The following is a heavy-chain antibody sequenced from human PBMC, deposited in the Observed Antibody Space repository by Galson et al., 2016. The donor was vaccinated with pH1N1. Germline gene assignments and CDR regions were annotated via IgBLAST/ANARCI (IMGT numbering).Heavy chain of an antibody. CDR3: ARLGDTYGGDALDM. CDR1: GYNFAKYW. D-gene: IGHD5-18*01. Sequence: QSGAEVKKPGESLMISCEGSGYNFAKYWISWVRQMPGKGLGWMGIVYPGDSDTTYSPSFQGNVTISADKSKSSVYLQWRSLKASDTAMYYCARLGDTYGGDALDMWGQGTLVTISS. CDR2: VYPGDSDT. V-gene: IGHV5-51*03. J-gene: IGHJ3*02.